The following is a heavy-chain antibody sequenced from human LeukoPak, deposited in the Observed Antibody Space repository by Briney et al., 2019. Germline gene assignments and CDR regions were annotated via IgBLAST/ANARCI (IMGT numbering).Heavy chain of an antibody. CDR1: GGSINNYY. Sequence: SETLSLTCTVSGGSINNYYWSWIRQPAGKGLEWIGCIYTRGSTNYIPSLKSRVTMSVDTSKNQFSLKLSSVTAADTAVYYCARGRYCSADICSGGDAFDIWGQGTMVSVSS. CDR3: ARGRYCSADICSGGDAFDI. J-gene: IGHJ3*02. CDR2: IYTRGST. V-gene: IGHV4-4*07. D-gene: IGHD2-15*01.